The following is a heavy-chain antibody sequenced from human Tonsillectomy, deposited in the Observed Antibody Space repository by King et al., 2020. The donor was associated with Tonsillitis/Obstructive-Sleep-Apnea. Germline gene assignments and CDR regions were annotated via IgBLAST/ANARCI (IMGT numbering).Heavy chain of an antibody. CDR2: IYPGDSDT. CDR1: GYSFTSYW. Sequence: QLVQSGAEVKKPGESLKISCKGSGYSFTSYWIGWVRQMTGKGLEWRGIIYPGDSDTRYSPSFQGQVTISADKSISTAYLRWSSLKASDTAMYYCARSGFWGGYAQERWFDTWGQGTLVTVSS. D-gene: IGHD3-3*01. J-gene: IGHJ5*02. CDR3: ARSGFWGGYAQERWFDT. V-gene: IGHV5-51*01.